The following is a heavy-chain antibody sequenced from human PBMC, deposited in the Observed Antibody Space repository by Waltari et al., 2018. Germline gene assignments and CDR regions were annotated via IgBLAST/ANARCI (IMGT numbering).Heavy chain of an antibody. J-gene: IGHJ4*02. CDR1: GVSISNTSYY. Sequence: QLQLHESGPGLVRPSETLVLTCTVSGVSISNTSYYWGWIRLPPGKGLEWVGSHYYGGIPYTDPPRRSRVSISVDTSNNQFTLNLSSVTAADTAVYFCARQGNEDVIDSWGQGVLVTV. CDR2: HYYGGIP. CDR3: ARQGNEDVIDS. V-gene: IGHV4-39*01. D-gene: IGHD1-1*01.